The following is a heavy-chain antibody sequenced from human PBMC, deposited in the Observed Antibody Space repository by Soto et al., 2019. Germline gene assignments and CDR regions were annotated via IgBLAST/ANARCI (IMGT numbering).Heavy chain of an antibody. J-gene: IGHJ4*02. CDR3: ARDRYGGWTRGGSDC. D-gene: IGHD6-19*01. CDR1: GFTFSSYS. V-gene: IGHV3-21*01. Sequence: EVQLVESGGGLVKPGGSLRLSCAASGFTFSSYSMNWVRQAPGKGLEWVLFISSSSTYIYHADSVKGRFTISRDNANNSMYLQMNSLRVEDTAVYYCARDRYGGWTRGGSDCWGQGTLVTVSS. CDR2: ISSSSTYI.